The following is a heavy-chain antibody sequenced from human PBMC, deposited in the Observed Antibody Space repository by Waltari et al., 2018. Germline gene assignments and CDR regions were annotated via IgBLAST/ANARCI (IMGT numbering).Heavy chain of an antibody. CDR3: TRGSMGYTAMVTGLDAFDI. CDR1: GFTFSGSA. D-gene: IGHD5-18*01. CDR2: IRSKANSYAT. Sequence: EVQLVESGGGLVQPGGSLKLSCAASGFTFSGSAMHWVRQASGKGLEWVGRIRSKANSYATAYAASVKGRFTISRDDSKNTAYLQMNSLKTEDTAVYYCTRGSMGYTAMVTGLDAFDIWGQGTMVTVSS. V-gene: IGHV3-73*02. J-gene: IGHJ3*02.